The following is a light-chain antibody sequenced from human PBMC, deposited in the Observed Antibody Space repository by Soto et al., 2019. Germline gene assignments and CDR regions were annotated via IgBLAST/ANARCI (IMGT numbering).Light chain of an antibody. J-gene: IGKJ4*01. V-gene: IGKV1-39*01. CDR3: QQTYSDIS. CDR2: GAS. CDR1: RTINTY. Sequence: DFRMTQSPCSLSASVVDTVTITFRASRTINTYLNWFQQKPGEPPRLLIYGASTLHDGVPSRFSGSGSGADFTLTISGLQPEDFASYHCQQTYSDISFGGGTKVDIK.